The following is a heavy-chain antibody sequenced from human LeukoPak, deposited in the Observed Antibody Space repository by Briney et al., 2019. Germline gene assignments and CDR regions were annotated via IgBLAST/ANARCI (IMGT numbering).Heavy chain of an antibody. Sequence: PSETLSLTCTVSGGSISSYYWSWIRQPSGKGLEWIGYIYYSGSTNYNPSLKSRVTISVDTSKNQFSLKLSSVTAADTAVYYCARHGAVVPAAKAHYGMDVWGQGTTVTVSS. V-gene: IGHV4-59*08. D-gene: IGHD2-2*01. CDR2: IYYSGST. CDR3: ARHGAVVPAAKAHYGMDV. CDR1: GGSISSYY. J-gene: IGHJ6*02.